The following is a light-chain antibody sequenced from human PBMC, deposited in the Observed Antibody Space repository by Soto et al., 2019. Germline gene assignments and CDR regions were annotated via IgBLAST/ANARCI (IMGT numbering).Light chain of an antibody. CDR3: QSYDSSMSAYV. J-gene: IGLJ1*01. CDR1: SSNIGAGYD. CDR2: DNI. Sequence: QSALTQPPSVSGAPGQWVTISCTGSSSNIGAGYDVHWYQQLPGTAPKLLIYDNINRPSGVPDRFSGSTSGTSASLAITGLQADDEADYYCQSYDSSMSAYVFGTGTKVTVL. V-gene: IGLV1-40*01.